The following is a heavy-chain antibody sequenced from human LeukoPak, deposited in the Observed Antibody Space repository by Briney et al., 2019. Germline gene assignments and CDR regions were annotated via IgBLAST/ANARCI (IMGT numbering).Heavy chain of an antibody. V-gene: IGHV3-23*01. D-gene: IGHD3-22*01. CDR3: AKDPGYYYDSFYYLDY. CDR2: ISGSGGST. CDR1: GFTFSSYA. Sequence: GGSLRLSCAASGFTFSSYAMSWVRQAPGKWLEWVSAISGSGGSTYYADSVKGRFTISRDNSKNTLYLQMNTLRAEDTAVYYCAKDPGYYYDSFYYLDYWGQGTLVTVSS. J-gene: IGHJ4*02.